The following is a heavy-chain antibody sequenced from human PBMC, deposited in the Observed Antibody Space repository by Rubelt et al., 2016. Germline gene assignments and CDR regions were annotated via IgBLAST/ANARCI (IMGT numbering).Heavy chain of an antibody. V-gene: IGHV4-34*01. D-gene: IGHD2/OR15-2a*01. CDR3: ARGGTNIASRPNFDW. CDR2: INHSGFA. Sequence: QVQLQQWGAGLLRPSETLSLTCAVYGGSFSGLYWSWIRQSPGKGLEWIGDINHSGFANYNPSLERRVTMAVDTSKNQFSLKVNFVTAADTAVYYCARGGTNIASRPNFDWWGQGTLVTVSS. CDR1: GGSFSGLY. J-gene: IGHJ4*02.